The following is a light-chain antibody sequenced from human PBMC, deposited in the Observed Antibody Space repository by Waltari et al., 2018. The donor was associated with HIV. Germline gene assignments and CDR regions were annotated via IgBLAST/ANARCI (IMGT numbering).Light chain of an antibody. V-gene: IGLV3-21*04. Sequence: YVLTQPPSVSVAPGMTATITCGGDNIGGKSVHWYQLKPGQAPVVVIYDDRVRPSGIPEGFSGSNSGNTATLTISGVGAGDEADYSCHVWDSRSDVVFGGGTKLTVL. J-gene: IGLJ3*02. CDR2: DDR. CDR3: HVWDSRSDVV. CDR1: NIGGKS.